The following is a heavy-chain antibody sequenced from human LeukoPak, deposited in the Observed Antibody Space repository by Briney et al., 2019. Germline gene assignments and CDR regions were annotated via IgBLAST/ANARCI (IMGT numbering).Heavy chain of an antibody. V-gene: IGHV3-74*01. J-gene: IGHJ4*02. CDR3: VRGMPYYDFWSGYYNVDY. D-gene: IGHD3-3*01. Sequence: PGGSLRLSCAASGFTFSSYWMHWVRQAPGKGLVWVSRIISDGSSTSYADSVKGRFTISRDNAKNTLYLQMNSLRAEDTAVYYCVRGMPYYDFWSGYYNVDYWGQGTLVTVSS. CDR2: IISDGSST. CDR1: GFTFSSYW.